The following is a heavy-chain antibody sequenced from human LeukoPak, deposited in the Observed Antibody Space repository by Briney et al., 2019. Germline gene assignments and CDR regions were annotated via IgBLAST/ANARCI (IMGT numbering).Heavy chain of an antibody. J-gene: IGHJ4*02. CDR2: INPNSGGT. V-gene: IGHV1-2*02. D-gene: IGHD3-16*01. CDR3: ARGFMITFGGADY. Sequence: ASVKVSCKASGYTFTVYYMHWVRQAPGQGLEWMGWINPNSGGTNYAQKFQGRVTMTRDTSISTAYMELSRLRSDDTAVYYCARGFMITFGGADYWGQGTLVTVSS. CDR1: GYTFTVYY.